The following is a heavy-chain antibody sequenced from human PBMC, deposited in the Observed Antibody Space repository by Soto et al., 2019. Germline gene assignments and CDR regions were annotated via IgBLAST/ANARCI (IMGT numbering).Heavy chain of an antibody. J-gene: IGHJ5*02. D-gene: IGHD6-19*01. CDR3: ARVKGGSGWYNWFDP. V-gene: IGHV1-18*01. CDR1: GYTFTSYG. CDR2: ISAYNGDT. Sequence: ASVKVSCKASGYTFTSYGVSWVRQAPGQGLEWMGWISAYNGDTNYAQKLQGRVTMTTDTSTSTAYMELRSLRSDDTAVFYCARVKGGSGWYNWFDPWGQGTLVTVSS.